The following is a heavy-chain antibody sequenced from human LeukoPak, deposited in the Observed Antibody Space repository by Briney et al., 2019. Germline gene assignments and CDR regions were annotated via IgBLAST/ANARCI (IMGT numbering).Heavy chain of an antibody. J-gene: IGHJ6*02. Sequence: GASVKVSCKASGHTSTTYAIHWVRQAPGQGLELMGWINAGNGNIKYSQKFQGRVTITGDTSASTAYMELSSLRSEDTAVYYCARGYCSSTSCYMDVWGQGTTVTVSS. V-gene: IGHV1-3*01. CDR2: INAGNGNI. D-gene: IGHD2-2*01. CDR1: GHTSTTYA. CDR3: ARGYCSSTSCYMDV.